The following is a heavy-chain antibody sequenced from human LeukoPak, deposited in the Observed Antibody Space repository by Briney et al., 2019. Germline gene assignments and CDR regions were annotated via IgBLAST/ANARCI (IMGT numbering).Heavy chain of an antibody. CDR1: GFTFSSYS. Sequence: GGSLRLSCAASGFTFSSYSMNWVCQAPGKGLEWVSSISSSSSYIYYSDSVQGRLTITRDNAKHSQYLQMPRLRAEDRAVYYRARDFDYYNCNVPLPGDDPWGQGTLVTVSS. D-gene: IGHD1-1*01. J-gene: IGHJ5*02. CDR3: ARDFDYYNCNVPLPGDDP. V-gene: IGHV3-21*01. CDR2: ISSSSSYI.